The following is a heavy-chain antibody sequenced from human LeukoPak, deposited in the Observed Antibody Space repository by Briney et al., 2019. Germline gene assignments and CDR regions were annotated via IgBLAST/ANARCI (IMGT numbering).Heavy chain of an antibody. D-gene: IGHD2-8*01. Sequence: PGGSLRLSCAASGFTFSSYRMTWVRQAPGKGLEWVSAISGSGGSTYYADSVKGRFTISRDNSKNTLYLQMNSLRAEDTAVYYCAKSASAYVLMAAPGDYWGQGTLVTVSS. J-gene: IGHJ4*02. CDR1: GFTFSSYR. CDR3: AKSASAYVLMAAPGDY. CDR2: ISGSGGST. V-gene: IGHV3-23*01.